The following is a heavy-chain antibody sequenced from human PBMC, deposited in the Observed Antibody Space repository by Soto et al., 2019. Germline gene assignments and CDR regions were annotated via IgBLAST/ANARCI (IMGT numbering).Heavy chain of an antibody. V-gene: IGHV3-23*01. J-gene: IGHJ2*01. Sequence: QSGGSLRLSCAASGFTFSSYAMSWVRQAPGKGLEWVSAISGSGGSTYYADSVKGRFTISRDNSKNTLYLQMNSLRAEDTAVYYCAKRGFYGDYGHYWYFDLWGRGTLVTVSS. CDR2: ISGSGGST. CDR1: GFTFSSYA. CDR3: AKRGFYGDYGHYWYFDL. D-gene: IGHD4-17*01.